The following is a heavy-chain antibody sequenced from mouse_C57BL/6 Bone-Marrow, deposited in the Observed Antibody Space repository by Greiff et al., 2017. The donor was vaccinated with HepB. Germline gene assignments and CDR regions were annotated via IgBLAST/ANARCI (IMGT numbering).Heavy chain of an antibody. CDR3: ARTPPIYDGLPGFAY. Sequence: EVQRVESGGGLVKPGGSLKLSCAASGFTFSSYTMSWVRQTPEKRLEWVATISGGGGNTYYPDSVKGRFTISRDNAKNTLYLQMSSLRSEDTALYYCARTPPIYDGLPGFAYWGQGTLVTVSA. CDR2: ISGGGGNT. D-gene: IGHD2-3*01. J-gene: IGHJ3*01. V-gene: IGHV5-9*01. CDR1: GFTFSSYT.